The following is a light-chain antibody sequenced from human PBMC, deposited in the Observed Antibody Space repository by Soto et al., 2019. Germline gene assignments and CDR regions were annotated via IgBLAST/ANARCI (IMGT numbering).Light chain of an antibody. CDR3: QQYNNWPRT. CDR1: QLFSSN. CDR2: GVS. V-gene: IGKV3-15*01. J-gene: IGKJ5*01. Sequence: ENEFTTSPATLSLSPGDTARLSYRASQLFSSNLAWYQHKPGQAPRLLIYGVSTRDTGVPDRFSGSASGTEFTLTISSLQSEDFAVYYCQQYNNWPRTFGQGTRLEIK.